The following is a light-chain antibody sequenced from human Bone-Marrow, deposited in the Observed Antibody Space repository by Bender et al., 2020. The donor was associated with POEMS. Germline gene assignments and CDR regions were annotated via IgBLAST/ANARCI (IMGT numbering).Light chain of an antibody. J-gene: IGLJ1*01. CDR3: SSYAGNNIYL. CDR2: EVT. CDR1: SSDVGNYNL. Sequence: QSALTQPPSVSGSPGQSITISCTGTSSDVGNYNLVSWYQQHPGRAPKLIIYEVTKRPPGVPGRFSGSKSENPASLTVSGAQADDEADYFRSSYAGNNIYLFGTGTRVTVL. V-gene: IGLV2-8*01.